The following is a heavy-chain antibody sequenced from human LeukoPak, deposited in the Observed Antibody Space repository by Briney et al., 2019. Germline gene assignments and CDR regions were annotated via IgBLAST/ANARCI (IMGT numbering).Heavy chain of an antibody. CDR1: GYSISSGYY. V-gene: IGHV4-38-2*01. CDR3: ARHEYCSGGSCYASFDY. CDR2: IYHSGST. Sequence: PSETLSLTCAVSGYSISSGYYWGWIRQPPGKGLEWIGSIYHSGSTYYNPSLKSRVTISADTSKNQFSLKLSSVTAADTAVYYCARHEYCSGGSCYASFDYWGQGTLVTVSS. D-gene: IGHD2-15*01. J-gene: IGHJ4*02.